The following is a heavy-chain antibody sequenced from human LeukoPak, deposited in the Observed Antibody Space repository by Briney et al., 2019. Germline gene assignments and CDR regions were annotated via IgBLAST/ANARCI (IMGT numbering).Heavy chain of an antibody. J-gene: IGHJ3*02. D-gene: IGHD3-10*01. Sequence: KPSETLSLTCTVSGGSISSSSYYWGWIRQPPGKGLEWIGSIYYSGSTYYNPSLKSRVTISVDPSKNQFSLKLSSVTAADTAVYYCARMYGSGSYYAFDIWGQGTMVTVSS. CDR2: IYYSGST. CDR1: GGSISSSSYY. V-gene: IGHV4-39*01. CDR3: ARMYGSGSYYAFDI.